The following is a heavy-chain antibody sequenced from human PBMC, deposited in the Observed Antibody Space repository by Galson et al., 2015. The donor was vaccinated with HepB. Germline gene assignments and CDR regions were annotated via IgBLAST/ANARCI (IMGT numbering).Heavy chain of an antibody. CDR1: GGTFSSYA. J-gene: IGHJ4*02. V-gene: IGHV1-69*13. D-gene: IGHD6-13*01. CDR3: AREAAAGTIGFDY. Sequence: SVKVSCKASGGTFSSYAISWVRQAPGQGLEWMGGIIPIFGTANYAQKFQGRVTITADESTSTAYMELSSLRSEDTAVYYCAREAAAGTIGFDYWGQGTLVTVSS. CDR2: IIPIFGTA.